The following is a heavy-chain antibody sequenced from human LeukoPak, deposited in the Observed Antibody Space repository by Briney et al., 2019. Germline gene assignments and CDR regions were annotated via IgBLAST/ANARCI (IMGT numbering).Heavy chain of an antibody. CDR2: ISSSSSTI. Sequence: SGGSLRLSCAASGFTFSSYRMNWVRQAPGKGLEWVSYISSSSSTIYYADSVKGRFTISRDNAKNSLYLQMNSLRAEDTAVYYCARGYSYGYGDYWGQGTLVTVSS. V-gene: IGHV3-48*01. J-gene: IGHJ4*02. CDR1: GFTFSSYR. CDR3: ARGYSYGYGDY. D-gene: IGHD5-18*01.